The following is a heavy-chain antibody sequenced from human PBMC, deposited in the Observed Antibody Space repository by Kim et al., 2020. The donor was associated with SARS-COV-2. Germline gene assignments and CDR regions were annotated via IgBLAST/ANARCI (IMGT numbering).Heavy chain of an antibody. CDR3: AKDGRITTLI. CDR1: GFTFSSYD. V-gene: IGHV3-23*01. J-gene: IGHJ4*02. CDR2: ISNSGGST. Sequence: GGSLRLSCAASGFTFSSYDMSWVRQAPGKGLEWVSAISNSGGSTYYADSVKGRFTISRDNSKNALYLQMNSLRAEDTAVYYCAKDGRITTLIWGQGTLVTVSS. D-gene: IGHD3-9*01.